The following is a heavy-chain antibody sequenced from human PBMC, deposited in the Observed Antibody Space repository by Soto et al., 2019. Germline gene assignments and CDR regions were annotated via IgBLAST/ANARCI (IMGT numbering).Heavy chain of an antibody. CDR2: IYHSGNT. CDR3: ARARFQVLYGKPYFDS. V-gene: IGHV4-31*03. D-gene: IGHD2-2*02. Sequence: PSETLSLTCTVSGGSITTGGSYWSWIRQHPGKGLEWIGNIYHSGNTHYNPSLKSRLTISVDTTKNHFSLMVDSVTAADTSVYYCARARFQVLYGKPYFDSWGQGTLVAVSS. CDR1: GGSITTGGSY. J-gene: IGHJ4*02.